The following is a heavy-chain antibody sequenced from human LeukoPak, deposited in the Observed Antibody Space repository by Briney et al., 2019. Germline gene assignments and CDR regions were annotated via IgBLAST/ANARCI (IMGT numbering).Heavy chain of an antibody. Sequence: GGSLRLSCAASGFTFSGDSMNWVRQAPGKGLEWVSSISSSSSYIYYADSVKGRFTISRDNAKNSLYLQMNSLRAEDTAVYYCARGSLYGPRGFDPWGQGTLVTVSS. V-gene: IGHV3-21*01. CDR2: ISSSSSYI. CDR1: GFTFSGDS. D-gene: IGHD1-26*01. J-gene: IGHJ5*02. CDR3: ARGSLYGPRGFDP.